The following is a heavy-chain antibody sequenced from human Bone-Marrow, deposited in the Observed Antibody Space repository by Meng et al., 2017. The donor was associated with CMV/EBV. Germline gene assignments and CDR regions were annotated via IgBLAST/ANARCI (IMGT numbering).Heavy chain of an antibody. D-gene: IGHD1-7*01. CDR2: IDWDDDE. CDR3: ARAITGTHSWGWFFDY. CDR1: GFSVGASGMR. V-gene: IGHV2-70D*14. Sequence: SGPTLVKPTQALALTCTVSGFSVGASGMRVSWIRQAPGEAPEWLARIDWDDDEFYSTSLRTRLTISKDTSENQVILTMTNMDPMDTATYYCARAITGTHSWGWFFDYWGPGIRVTVSS. J-gene: IGHJ4*02.